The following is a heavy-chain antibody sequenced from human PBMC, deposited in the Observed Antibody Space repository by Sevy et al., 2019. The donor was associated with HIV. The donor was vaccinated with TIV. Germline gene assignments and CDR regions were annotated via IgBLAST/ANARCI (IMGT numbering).Heavy chain of an antibody. J-gene: IGHJ3*01. Sequence: GGSLRLSCAGSGFTFSNYAMHWVRQAPGKGLECVAGLWSHGRREYYADFAKGRFTISRDNSKNTVYLHMDSLRTDDTAVYYCAKEHDAFDVWGQGTMVTVSS. CDR3: AKEHDAFDV. CDR1: GFTFSNYA. CDR2: LWSHGRRE. V-gene: IGHV3-33*03.